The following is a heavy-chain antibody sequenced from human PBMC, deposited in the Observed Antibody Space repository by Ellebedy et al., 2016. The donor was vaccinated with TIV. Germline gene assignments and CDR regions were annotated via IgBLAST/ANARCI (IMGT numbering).Heavy chain of an antibody. CDR2: VWYDGSNK. J-gene: IGHJ5*02. D-gene: IGHD6-19*01. CDR1: GFTFRSYG. Sequence: PGGSLRLSCAASGFTFRSYGMHWVRQAPGKGLEWVAVVWYDGSNKYYADSVKGRFTISRDNSKNTLYLQMNSLRAEETAVYYCARDPYSSGWYNWFDPWGQGTLVTVSS. V-gene: IGHV3-33*08. CDR3: ARDPYSSGWYNWFDP.